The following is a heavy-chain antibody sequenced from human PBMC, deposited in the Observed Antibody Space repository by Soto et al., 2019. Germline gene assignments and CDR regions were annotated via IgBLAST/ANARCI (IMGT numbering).Heavy chain of an antibody. CDR2: ISGSGGST. J-gene: IGHJ4*02. CDR3: AKLRVGATIVANPLDY. V-gene: IGHV3-23*01. CDR1: GFTFSSYA. Sequence: GGSLRLSCAASGFTFSSYAMSWVRQAPGKGLEWVSAISGSGGSTYYADSVKGRFTISRDNSKNTLYLQMNSLRAEDTAVYYCAKLRVGATIVANPLDYWGQGTLVTVSS. D-gene: IGHD5-12*01.